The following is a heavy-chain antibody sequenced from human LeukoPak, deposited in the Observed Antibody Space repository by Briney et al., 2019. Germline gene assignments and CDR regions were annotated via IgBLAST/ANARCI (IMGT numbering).Heavy chain of an antibody. J-gene: IGHJ4*02. Sequence: PGGSLRLSCAASGFTFSSYAMSWVRQAPGKGLEWVSAISGSGVSTYYAGSVKGRFTISRDNSKNTLYLQLNSLRAEHTAVYHCAKDAMVWFGEFDYWGQGTLVTVSS. D-gene: IGHD3-10*01. CDR3: AKDAMVWFGEFDY. CDR2: ISGSGVST. CDR1: GFTFSSYA. V-gene: IGHV3-23*01.